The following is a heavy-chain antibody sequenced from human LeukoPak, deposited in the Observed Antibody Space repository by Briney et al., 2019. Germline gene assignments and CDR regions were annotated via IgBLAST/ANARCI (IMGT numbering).Heavy chain of an antibody. V-gene: IGHV4-34*01. Sequence: SETLSLTCAVYGGSFSTFYWSWIRQPPGKGLEWIGEINHSGSADYNPSLKSRVTISVDTSKNQFSLKLSSVTAADTAVYYCARDGYLAVDYWGQGTLVTVSS. CDR3: ARDGYLAVDY. CDR1: GGSFSTFY. CDR2: INHSGSA. D-gene: IGHD2-2*03. J-gene: IGHJ4*02.